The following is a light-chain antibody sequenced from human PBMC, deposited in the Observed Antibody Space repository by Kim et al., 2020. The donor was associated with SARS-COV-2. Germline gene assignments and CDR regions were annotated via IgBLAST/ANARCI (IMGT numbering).Light chain of an antibody. V-gene: IGLV3-21*04. CDR1: NIADTS. CDR3: QVWDRSTDDWV. J-gene: IGLJ3*02. Sequence: ASVESARITCEANNIADTSVLWYQQKSRQALVVVIPYDTDRPTGIPERLSVATSGNTATLTLSWVEAGDEADYYCQVWDRSTDDWVFGGGTQLTLL. CDR2: YDT.